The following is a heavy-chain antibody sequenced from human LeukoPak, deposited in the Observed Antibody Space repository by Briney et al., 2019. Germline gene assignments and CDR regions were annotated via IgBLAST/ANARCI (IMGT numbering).Heavy chain of an antibody. D-gene: IGHD2/OR15-2a*01. Sequence: SETLSLTCTVSGHSFSPYYCSWIRQPPGKGLEWIEYFYSVGTAYYNSSLKSRVTISVDTSKNQFSLKLASVTAADMAVYYCARSQRPILSFMAVWGQGTTVTVSS. CDR2: FYSVGTA. J-gene: IGHJ6*02. CDR1: GHSFSPYY. V-gene: IGHV4-59*01. CDR3: ARSQRPILSFMAV.